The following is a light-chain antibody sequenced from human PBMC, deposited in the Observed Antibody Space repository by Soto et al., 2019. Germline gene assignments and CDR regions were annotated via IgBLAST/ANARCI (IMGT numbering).Light chain of an antibody. CDR1: QSVSSN. Sequence: EIVMTQSPVTLSVSPWEGATLSCRASQSVSSNLAWYQEKPGQAPSLLIYGAFTRATGIPARFSGTGSGTEFTLTISSLQSEDIALYYCQQYNDWPLNFGQGTKVDIK. CDR3: QQYNDWPLN. V-gene: IGKV3-15*01. J-gene: IGKJ1*01. CDR2: GAF.